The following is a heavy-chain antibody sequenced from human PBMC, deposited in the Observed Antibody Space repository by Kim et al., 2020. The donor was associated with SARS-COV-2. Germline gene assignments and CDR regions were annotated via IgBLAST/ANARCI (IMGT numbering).Heavy chain of an antibody. D-gene: IGHD6-13*01. J-gene: IGHJ4*02. CDR3: ANPRQPDY. Sequence: GDTTTYADSVQGRFTISRDNSKNTLYLQMSSLRAEDTAIYYCANPRQPDYWGQGTLVTVSS. V-gene: IGHV3-23*01. CDR2: GDTT.